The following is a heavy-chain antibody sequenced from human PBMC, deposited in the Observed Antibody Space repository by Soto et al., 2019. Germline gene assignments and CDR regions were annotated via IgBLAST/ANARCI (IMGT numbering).Heavy chain of an antibody. J-gene: IGHJ4*02. CDR1: GFTFSSYS. V-gene: IGHV3-23*01. CDR3: AKESIAAAGSRPKNDY. D-gene: IGHD6-13*01. Sequence: GGSLRLSCAASGFTFSSYSMNWVRQAPGKGLEWVSAISGSGGSTYYADSVKGRFTISRDNSKNTLYLQMNSLRAEDTAVYYCAKESIAAAGSRPKNDYWGQGTLVTVSS. CDR2: ISGSGGST.